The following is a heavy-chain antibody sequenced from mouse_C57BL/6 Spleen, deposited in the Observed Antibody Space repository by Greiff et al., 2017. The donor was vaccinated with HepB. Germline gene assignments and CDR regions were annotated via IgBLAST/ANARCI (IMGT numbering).Heavy chain of an antibody. CDR2: INPGSGGT. D-gene: IGHD2-2*01. CDR3: ARLGDDGY. Sequence: VQLQESGAELVRPGPSVKVSCKASGYAFTNYLIEWVKQRPGQGLEWIGVINPGSGGTNYNEKFKGKATLTADKSSSTAYMQLSSLTSEDSAVYFCARLGDDGYWGQGTTLTVSS. V-gene: IGHV1-54*01. J-gene: IGHJ2*01. CDR1: GYAFTNYL.